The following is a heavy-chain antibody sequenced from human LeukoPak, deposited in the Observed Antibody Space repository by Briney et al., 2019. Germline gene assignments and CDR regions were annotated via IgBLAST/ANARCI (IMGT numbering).Heavy chain of an antibody. J-gene: IGHJ5*02. CDR2: MYYSGST. CDR1: GGSISSGDYY. D-gene: IGHD3-22*01. V-gene: IGHV4-30-4*01. Sequence: SETLSLTCTVSGGSISSGDYYWSWIRQPPGKGLEWIAYMYYSGSTYYNPSLKSRVTMSADTSKNQLSLKLSSVTAAGTAVYYCARPYYYDSRIDPWGQGILVTVSS. CDR3: ARPYYYDSRIDP.